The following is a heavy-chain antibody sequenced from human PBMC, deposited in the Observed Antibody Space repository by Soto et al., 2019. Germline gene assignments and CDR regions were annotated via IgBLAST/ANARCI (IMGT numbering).Heavy chain of an antibody. D-gene: IGHD3-3*01. CDR1: GFTFSNAW. CDR2: IKSKTDGGTT. J-gene: IGHJ4*02. CDR3: TTEQYFDFWSDIDY. V-gene: IGHV3-15*01. Sequence: PGGSLRLSCAASGFTFSNAWMSWVRQAPGKGLEWVGRIKSKTDGGTTDYAAPVKGRFTISRDDSKNTLYLQMNSLKTEDTAVYYCTTEQYFDFWSDIDYWGQGTMATVSS.